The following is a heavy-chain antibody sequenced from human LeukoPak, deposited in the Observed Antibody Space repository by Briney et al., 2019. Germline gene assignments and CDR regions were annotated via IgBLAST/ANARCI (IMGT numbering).Heavy chain of an antibody. CDR2: IYYDGNNK. D-gene: IGHD1-7*01. V-gene: IGHV3-33*01. CDR3: ARDLRKNSYFDY. CDR1: GFTFGTSG. Sequence: PGGSLRLSCAASGFTFGTSGMHWVRQAPGKVLEWVAIIYYDGNNKYYADSVKGRFTISRDNSKNTLYLQMNSLRVEDTAVYYCARDLRKNSYFDYWGQGTLVTVSS. J-gene: IGHJ4*02.